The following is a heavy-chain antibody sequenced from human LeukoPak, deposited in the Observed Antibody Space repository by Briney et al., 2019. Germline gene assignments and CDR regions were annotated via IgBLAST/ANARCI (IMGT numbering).Heavy chain of an antibody. V-gene: IGHV3-9*01. Sequence: PGGSLRLSCAASGFTFDDYAMHWVRQAPGKGLEWVLGISWNSGSIGYADSVKGRVTISRDNAKNSLYLQMNSLRAEDTALYYCAKDIGRINYYDSRGHFDYWGQGTLVTVSS. J-gene: IGHJ4*02. CDR2: ISWNSGSI. D-gene: IGHD3-22*01. CDR1: GFTFDDYA. CDR3: AKDIGRINYYDSRGHFDY.